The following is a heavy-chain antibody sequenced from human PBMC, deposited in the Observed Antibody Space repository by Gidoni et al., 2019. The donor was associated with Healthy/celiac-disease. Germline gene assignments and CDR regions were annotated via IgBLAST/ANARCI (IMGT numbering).Heavy chain of an antibody. Sequence: EVQLLESGGGLVQPGGSLRLSCAASGFTFSSYAMRWVRQAPGQGLEWVSAIRGRGGSKYYADSVKGRFTISRDNSKNTLYLQMNSLRAEDTAVYYCAKDGGDRYCSGGSCYQIKVYYYYGMDVWGQGTTVTVSS. V-gene: IGHV3-23*01. CDR2: IRGRGGSK. J-gene: IGHJ6*02. CDR1: GFTFSSYA. CDR3: AKDGGDRYCSGGSCYQIKVYYYYGMDV. D-gene: IGHD2-15*01.